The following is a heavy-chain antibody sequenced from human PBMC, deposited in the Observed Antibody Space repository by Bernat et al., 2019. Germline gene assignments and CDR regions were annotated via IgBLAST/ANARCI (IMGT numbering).Heavy chain of an antibody. Sequence: QVQLQESGPGLVKPSETLSLTCTVSGGSVSSGSYYWSWIRQPPGKGLEWIGHIYYSGSTNYNPSLKSRVTISVDTSKNQFSLKLSSVTAADTAVYYCARGLLRFPSVYWGQGTLVTVSS. CDR1: GGSVSSGSYY. CDR2: IYYSGST. V-gene: IGHV4-61*01. CDR3: ARGLLRFPSVY. D-gene: IGHD3-3*01. J-gene: IGHJ4*02.